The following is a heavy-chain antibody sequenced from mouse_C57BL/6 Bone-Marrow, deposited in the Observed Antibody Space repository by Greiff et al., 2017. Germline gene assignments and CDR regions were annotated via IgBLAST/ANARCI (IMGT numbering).Heavy chain of an antibody. J-gene: IGHJ3*01. D-gene: IGHD1-1*01. CDR1: GYTFTSYW. Sequence: QVQLQQPGAELVKPGASVKMSCKASGYTFTSYWITWVKQRPGQGLEWIGDIYPGSGSTNYNEKFKSKATLTVDTSSSTAYMQLSSLTSEDSAVYYCARWGYGWGWVAYWGQGTLVTVSA. CDR2: IYPGSGST. V-gene: IGHV1-55*01. CDR3: ARWGYGWGWVAY.